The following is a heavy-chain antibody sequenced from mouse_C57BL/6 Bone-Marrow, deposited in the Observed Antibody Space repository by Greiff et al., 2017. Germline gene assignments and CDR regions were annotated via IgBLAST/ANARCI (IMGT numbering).Heavy chain of an antibody. V-gene: IGHV1-63*01. CDR1: GYTFTNYW. D-gene: IGHD1-1*01. Sequence: QVQLQQSGAELVRPGTSVKMSCKASGYTFTNYWIGWAKQRPGHGLEWIGDIYPGGGYTNYNEKFKGKATLTAEKSSSKAYMQFRSLTSEDSAIYYCARGDYYGSSFAYWGQGTLVTVSA. J-gene: IGHJ3*01. CDR2: IYPGGGYT. CDR3: ARGDYYGSSFAY.